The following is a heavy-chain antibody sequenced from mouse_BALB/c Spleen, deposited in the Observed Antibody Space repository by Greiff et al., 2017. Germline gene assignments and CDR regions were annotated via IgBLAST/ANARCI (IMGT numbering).Heavy chain of an antibody. Sequence: DVQLVESGGGLVKLGGSLKLSCAASGFTFSSYYMSWVRQTPEKRLELVAAINSNGGSTYYPDTVKGRFTISRDNAKNTLYLQMSSLKSEDTALYYCARYGYDAWFAYWGQGTLVTVSA. D-gene: IGHD2-2*01. V-gene: IGHV5-6-2*01. J-gene: IGHJ3*01. CDR2: INSNGGST. CDR1: GFTFSSYY. CDR3: ARYGYDAWFAY.